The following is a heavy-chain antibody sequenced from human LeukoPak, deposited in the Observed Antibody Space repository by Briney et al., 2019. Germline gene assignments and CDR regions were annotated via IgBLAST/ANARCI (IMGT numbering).Heavy chain of an antibody. Sequence: GGSMRLSCAASGIAFENYAMNWVRQAPGKGLEWVSLIGEDGSPTWYADSVKGRFTISRDNGKNSLYLHMNSLRPEDTALYYCANGFSVLTSKDYFYYHGLDVWGQGTPVTVSS. CDR2: IGEDGSPT. CDR1: GIAFENYA. D-gene: IGHD3-9*01. CDR3: ANGFSVLTSKDYFYYHGLDV. J-gene: IGHJ6*02. V-gene: IGHV3-43*02.